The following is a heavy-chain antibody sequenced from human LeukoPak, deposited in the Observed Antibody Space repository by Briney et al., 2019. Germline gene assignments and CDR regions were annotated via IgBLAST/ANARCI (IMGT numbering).Heavy chain of an antibody. J-gene: IGHJ3*02. CDR2: IKQDGSET. V-gene: IGHV3-7*01. CDR1: GVTFSSSW. CDR3: AREPGIGYAFDI. D-gene: IGHD2/OR15-2a*01. Sequence: GGSLRLSCVVSGVTFSSSWMTWVRQAPGKGLEWVANIKQDGSETHYVDSVKGRFTISRDNAKNSLYLQMNSLRAEDTAVYYCAREPGIGYAFDIWGHGTVVTVSS.